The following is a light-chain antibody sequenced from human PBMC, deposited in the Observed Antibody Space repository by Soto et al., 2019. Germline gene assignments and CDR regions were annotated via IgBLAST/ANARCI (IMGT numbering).Light chain of an antibody. J-gene: IGLJ2*01. Sequence: QSALTQPPSASGSPGQSVTISCTGTSSDVGGYNYVSWYQQHPGKAPKLMIYDVSKWPSGVPDRFSGSKSGNTASLTVSGLQAEDEADYYCTSYAGSNNWVFGGGTKVTVL. V-gene: IGLV2-8*01. CDR1: SSDVGGYNY. CDR3: TSYAGSNNWV. CDR2: DVS.